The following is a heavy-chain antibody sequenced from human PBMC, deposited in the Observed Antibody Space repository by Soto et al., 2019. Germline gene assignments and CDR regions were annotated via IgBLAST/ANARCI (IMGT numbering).Heavy chain of an antibody. D-gene: IGHD3-10*01. CDR3: ARYGSGSYYRDPFDY. CDR2: ININSRTI. CDR1: GFTFSGYS. J-gene: IGHJ4*02. Sequence: GGSLRLSCAASGFTFSGYSMNWVRQAPGKGLEWVSHININSRTIYYADSVKGRFTISRDNAKNSLYLQMTLRAEDTAVYYCARYGSGSYYRDPFDYWGQGTLVTVSS. V-gene: IGHV3-48*01.